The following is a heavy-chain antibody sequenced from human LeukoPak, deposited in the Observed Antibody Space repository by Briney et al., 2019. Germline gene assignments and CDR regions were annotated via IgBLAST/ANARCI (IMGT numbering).Heavy chain of an antibody. CDR2: IYHSGST. Sequence: SQTLSLTCAVTGGSISSGGYSWSWIRQPPGEGLEWIGYIYHSGSTHYNPSLKSRVTISVDRSKNQFSLKLSSVTAADTAVYYCAREDGNSWFYFDYWGQGTLVTVSS. J-gene: IGHJ4*02. CDR3: AREDGNSWFYFDY. V-gene: IGHV4-30-2*01. CDR1: GGSISSGGYS. D-gene: IGHD6-13*01.